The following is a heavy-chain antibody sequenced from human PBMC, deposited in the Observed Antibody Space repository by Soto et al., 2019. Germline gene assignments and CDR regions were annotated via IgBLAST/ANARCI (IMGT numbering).Heavy chain of an antibody. CDR2: INPGNGNT. CDR1: GYTFTSYA. J-gene: IGHJ4*02. CDR3: ASWNDFGDDRYLDY. Sequence: QVQLVQSGAAVKKPGASVQVSCKASGYTFTSYAVHWVRQAPGLRLEWMGWINPGNGNTKYSQNFQRRVTITRDTSASTAYMEQSSLRSEDTAVYYCASWNDFGDDRYLDYWGQGTLVTASS. D-gene: IGHD3-10*01. V-gene: IGHV1-3*01.